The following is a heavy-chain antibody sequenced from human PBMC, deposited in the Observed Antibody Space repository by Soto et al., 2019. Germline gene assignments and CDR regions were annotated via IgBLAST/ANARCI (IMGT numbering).Heavy chain of an antibody. V-gene: IGHV3-15*01. CDR3: TTGRRGLYGSGSYYARY. Sequence: GGSLRLSCAASGFTFSNAWMSWVRQAPGKGLEWVGRIKSKTDGGTTDYAAPGKGRFTISRDDSKNTLYLQMNSLKTEDTAVYYCTTGRRGLYGSGSYYARYWGQGTLVTVSS. D-gene: IGHD3-10*01. J-gene: IGHJ4*02. CDR2: IKSKTDGGTT. CDR1: GFTFSNAW.